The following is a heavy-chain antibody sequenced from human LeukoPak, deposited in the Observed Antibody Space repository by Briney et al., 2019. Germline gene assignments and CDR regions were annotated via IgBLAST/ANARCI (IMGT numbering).Heavy chain of an antibody. CDR2: IIPIFGTA. CDR1: GGTFSSYA. CDR3: ARRLGLGYGDYESAFDI. Sequence: SVKVSCKASGGTFSSYAISWVRQAPGQGLEWMGGIIPIFGTANYAQKFQGRVTITADESTSTAYMELSSLRSEDTAVYYCARRLGLGYGDYESAFDIWGQGTMVTVSS. D-gene: IGHD4-17*01. J-gene: IGHJ3*02. V-gene: IGHV1-69*01.